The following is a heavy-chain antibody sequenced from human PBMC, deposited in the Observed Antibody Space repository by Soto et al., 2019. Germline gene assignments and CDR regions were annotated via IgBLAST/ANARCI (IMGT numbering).Heavy chain of an antibody. J-gene: IGHJ1*01. CDR1: GFTFSTYA. D-gene: IGHD3-22*01. CDR2: ISSSGSTI. V-gene: IGHV3-48*02. Sequence: SLRLSCAASGFTFSTYAMAWVRQAPGKGLEWVSYISSSGSTIYYADSVKGRFTISRDNAKNSLYLQMNSLRDEDTAVYYCARDPDYYDSSGYYPEYFQHWGQGTLVTVSS. CDR3: ARDPDYYDSSGYYPEYFQH.